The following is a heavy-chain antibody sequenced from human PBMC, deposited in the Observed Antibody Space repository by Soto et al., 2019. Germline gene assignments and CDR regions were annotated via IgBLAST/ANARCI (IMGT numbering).Heavy chain of an antibody. D-gene: IGHD5-12*01. CDR3: ARAGGLAYDAFDI. J-gene: IGHJ3*02. CDR1: GYSFTSYW. CDR2: IYPGDSDT. V-gene: IGHV5-51*01. Sequence: GESLNLSCKGSGYSFTSYWIGWVRQKPGKGLEWMGIIYPGDSDTRYSPSFQGQVTISADKSISTAYLQWSSLKASDTAMYYCARAGGLAYDAFDIWGQGTMVTVSS.